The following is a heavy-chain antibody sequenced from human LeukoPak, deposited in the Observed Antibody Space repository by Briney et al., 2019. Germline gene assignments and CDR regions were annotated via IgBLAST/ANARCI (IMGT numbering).Heavy chain of an antibody. J-gene: IGHJ4*02. D-gene: IGHD1-7*01. V-gene: IGHV4-59*01. CDR3: VRGKTTDSFDY. Sequence: SETLSLTCTVSGGSISSYYWSWIRQPPGKGLEWIGYIYYSGSTNYNPSLNSRVTISVDTSKNQFSLKLSSVTAADTAVYYCVRGKTTDSFDYWGQGTLVTVSS. CDR2: IYYSGST. CDR1: GGSISSYY.